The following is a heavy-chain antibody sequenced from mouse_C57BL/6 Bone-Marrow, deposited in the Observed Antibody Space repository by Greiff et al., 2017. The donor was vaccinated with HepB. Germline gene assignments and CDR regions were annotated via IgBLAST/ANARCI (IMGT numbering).Heavy chain of an antibody. CDR1: GYTFTSYW. J-gene: IGHJ2*01. CDR2: IDPSDSYT. Sequence: QVQLKQPGAELVRPGTSVKLSCKASGYTFTSYWMHWVKQRPGQGLEWIGVIDPSDSYTNYNQKFKGKATLTVETSSSTAYMQLSSLTSEDSAVYYCARSHPYYFDYWGQGTTLTVSS. V-gene: IGHV1-59*01. CDR3: ARSHPYYFDY.